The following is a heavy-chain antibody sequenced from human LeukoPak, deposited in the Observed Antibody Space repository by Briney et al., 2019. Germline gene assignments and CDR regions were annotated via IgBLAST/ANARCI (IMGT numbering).Heavy chain of an antibody. D-gene: IGHD3-22*01. CDR1: GYSFTDYY. Sequence: ASVKVSCKASGYSFTDYYIHWVRQAPGQGLEWMRWINPFSGGTKYAQKFQGWVTMTRDTSISTAYMELSRLTSDDTAVYYCARGGYDLDYWGQGTLVTVSS. CDR2: INPFSGGT. V-gene: IGHV1-2*04. J-gene: IGHJ4*02. CDR3: ARGGYDLDY.